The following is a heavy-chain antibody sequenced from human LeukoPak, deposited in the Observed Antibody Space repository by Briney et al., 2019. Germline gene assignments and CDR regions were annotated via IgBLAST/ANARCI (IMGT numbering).Heavy chain of an antibody. CDR2: INPNSGGT. V-gene: IGHV1-2*06. Sequence: APVKVSCKASGYTFTGYYMHWVRQAPGQGLEWMGRINPNSGGTNYAQKFQGRVTMTRDTSTSTVYMELSSLRSEDTAVYYCARDLGYCSSTSCYPAYWGQGTLVTVSS. J-gene: IGHJ4*02. CDR3: ARDLGYCSSTSCYPAY. CDR1: GYTFTGYY. D-gene: IGHD2-2*01.